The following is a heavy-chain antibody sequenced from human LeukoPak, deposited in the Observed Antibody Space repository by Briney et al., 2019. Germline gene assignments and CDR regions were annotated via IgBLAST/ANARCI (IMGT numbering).Heavy chain of an antibody. CDR1: GFTFSSYA. CDR2: ISGSGGST. Sequence: GGSLRLSCAASGFTFSSYAMSWVRQAPGKGLEWVSAISGSGGSTYYADSVKGRFTISRDNSKNTLYLQMNSLRAEDTAVYCCAKDWRSGDYAFYFGYWGQGTLVTVSS. J-gene: IGHJ4*02. V-gene: IGHV3-23*01. CDR3: AKDWRSGDYAFYFGY. D-gene: IGHD4-17*01.